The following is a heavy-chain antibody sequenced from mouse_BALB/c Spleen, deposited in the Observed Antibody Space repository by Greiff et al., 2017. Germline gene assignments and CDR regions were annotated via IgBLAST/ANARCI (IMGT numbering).Heavy chain of an antibody. D-gene: IGHD2-2*01. CDR2: ISSGSSTI. CDR1: GFTFSSFG. V-gene: IGHV5-17*02. J-gene: IGHJ3*01. CDR3: GRKDYGYVCGFAY. Sequence: DVHLVESGGGLVQPGGSRKLPCAAPGFTFSSFGMHWVRQAPEKGLEWVAYISSGSSTINYADTLKGRSTILRDNPKNTLFLQLTSLRSEDTAMYYCGRKDYGYVCGFAYWGQGTLVTVSA.